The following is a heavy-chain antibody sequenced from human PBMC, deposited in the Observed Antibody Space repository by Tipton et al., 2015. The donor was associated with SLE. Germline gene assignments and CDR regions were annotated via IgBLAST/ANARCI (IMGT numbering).Heavy chain of an antibody. D-gene: IGHD3-10*01. J-gene: IGHJ4*02. CDR3: AREFYDSGSPFDY. Sequence: TLSLTCTVSGGSISTSSFYWGWIRQPPGKGLEWIGNIHYRGTTYYNPPLKSRVTLSVDTSKNQVSLKLSSVTAADTAIYYCAREFYDSGSPFDYWGPVTLVTVSS. CDR2: IHYRGTT. CDR1: GGSISTSSFY. V-gene: IGHV4-39*07.